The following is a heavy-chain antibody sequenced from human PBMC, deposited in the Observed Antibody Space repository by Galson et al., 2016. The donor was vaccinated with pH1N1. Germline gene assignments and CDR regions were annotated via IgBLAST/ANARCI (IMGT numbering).Heavy chain of an antibody. J-gene: IGHJ6*02. CDR2: ILYTGTTT. V-gene: IGHV4-59*01. Sequence: ETLSLTCTVSGDSISNYYWSWIRQPPGKGLEWIGYILYTGTTTNYNPSFESRVSMSIDTSRTQCSLKMTSVTTSDTAVYYCAREWDHTLDVWGQGTTVTVSS. CDR3: AREWDHTLDV. D-gene: IGHD1-26*01. CDR1: GDSISNYY.